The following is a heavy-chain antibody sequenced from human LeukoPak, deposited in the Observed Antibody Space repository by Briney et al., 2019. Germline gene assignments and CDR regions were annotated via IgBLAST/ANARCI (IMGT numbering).Heavy chain of an antibody. CDR3: ARIRYTTIGDYYYYYYMDV. CDR1: GGSISSSSYY. V-gene: IGHV4-39*01. D-gene: IGHD2-2*02. J-gene: IGHJ6*03. CDR2: IYYSGST. Sequence: SETLSLTCTVSGGSISSSSYYWGWIRQPPGKGLEWIGSIYYSGSTYYNPSLKSRVTISVDTSKNQFSLKLSSVTAADTAVYYCARIRYTTIGDYYYYYYMDVWGKGTTVTVSS.